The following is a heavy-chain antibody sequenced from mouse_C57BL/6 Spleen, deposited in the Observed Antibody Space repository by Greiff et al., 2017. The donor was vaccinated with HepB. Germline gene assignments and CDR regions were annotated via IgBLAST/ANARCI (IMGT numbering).Heavy chain of an antibody. CDR1: GFTFSDYY. Sequence: EVQLQQSEGGLVQPGSSMKLSCTASGFTFSDYYMAWVRQVPEKGLEWVANINYDGSSTYYLDSLKSRFIISRDNAKNILYLQMSSLKSEDTATYYCARGGGDYYGSSYWYFDVWGTGTTVTVSS. J-gene: IGHJ1*03. CDR3: ARGGGDYYGSSYWYFDV. D-gene: IGHD1-1*01. V-gene: IGHV5-16*01. CDR2: INYDGSST.